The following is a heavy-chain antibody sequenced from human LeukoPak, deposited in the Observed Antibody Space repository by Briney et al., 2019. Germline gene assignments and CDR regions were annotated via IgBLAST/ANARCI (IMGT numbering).Heavy chain of an antibody. Sequence: GGSLRLSCAASGFTFSIYWMLWLREAPGKGLMWVSRFKSDGSTRYADSVKGRFTISRDNAKNTVSLQMNSLRAEDTGVYYCARAPSEIGGYYPEYFRHWGQGTLVTVSP. CDR2: FKSDGST. D-gene: IGHD3-22*01. CDR3: ARAPSEIGGYYPEYFRH. CDR1: GFTFSIYW. V-gene: IGHV3-74*01. J-gene: IGHJ1*01.